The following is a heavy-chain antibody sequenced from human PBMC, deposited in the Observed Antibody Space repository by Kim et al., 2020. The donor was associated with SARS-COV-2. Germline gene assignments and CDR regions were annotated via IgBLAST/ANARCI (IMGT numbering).Heavy chain of an antibody. V-gene: IGHV1-18*01. CDR1: GYTFTSYG. CDR3: ARDLGNILTGPDAFDI. D-gene: IGHD3-9*01. Sequence: ASVKVSCKASGYTFTSYGISWVRQAPGQGLEWMGWISAYNGNTNYAQKLQGRVTMTTDTSTSTAYMELRSLRSDDTAVYYCARDLGNILTGPDAFDIWGQGTMVTVSS. J-gene: IGHJ3*02. CDR2: ISAYNGNT.